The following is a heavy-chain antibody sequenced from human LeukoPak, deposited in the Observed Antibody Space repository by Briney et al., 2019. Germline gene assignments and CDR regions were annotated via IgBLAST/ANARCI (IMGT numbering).Heavy chain of an antibody. V-gene: IGHV1-18*01. CDR1: GYTFTSYG. Sequence: ASVKVSCKASGYTFTSYGISWVRQAPGQGLEWMGWISAYSGNTNYAQRLQGRVTMTTDTSTSTAYMELRSLRSDDTAVYYCARDLIVVVPAAIGGNWFDPWGQGTLVTVSS. CDR2: ISAYSGNT. D-gene: IGHD2-2*02. J-gene: IGHJ5*02. CDR3: ARDLIVVVPAAIGGNWFDP.